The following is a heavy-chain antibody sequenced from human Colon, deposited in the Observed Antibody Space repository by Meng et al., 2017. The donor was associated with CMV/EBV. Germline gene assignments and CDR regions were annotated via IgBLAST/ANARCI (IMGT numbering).Heavy chain of an antibody. Sequence: GKLGQAGAEVKKPGASVQVSCKNSGYTFSDYHSHWVRQAPGQGLEWMGWINSNSGATDYAQKFQGRFTMTRDTSITTVYMELSSMRSDDTAVYYCARDPSGSRVPFDYWGQGSLVTVSS. CDR3: ARDPSGSRVPFDY. CDR2: INSNSGAT. V-gene: IGHV1-2*02. CDR1: GYTFSDYH. D-gene: IGHD1-26*01. J-gene: IGHJ4*02.